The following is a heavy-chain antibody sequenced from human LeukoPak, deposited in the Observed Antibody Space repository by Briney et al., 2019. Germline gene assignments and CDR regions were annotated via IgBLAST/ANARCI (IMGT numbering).Heavy chain of an antibody. CDR1: GGSFSGYY. V-gene: IGHV4-34*01. Sequence: SETLSLTCAVYGGSFSGYYWSWIRQPPGKGLEWIGEINHSGSTNYNPSLKSRVTISVDTSKNPFSLKLSSVTAADTAVYYCARGIRVRGVINPRGFDYWGQGTLVTVSS. CDR3: ARGIRVRGVINPRGFDY. CDR2: INHSGST. D-gene: IGHD3-10*01. J-gene: IGHJ4*02.